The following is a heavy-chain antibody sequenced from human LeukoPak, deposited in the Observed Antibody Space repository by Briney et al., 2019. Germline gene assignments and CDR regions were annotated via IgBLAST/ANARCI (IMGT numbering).Heavy chain of an antibody. CDR2: FYYSGST. D-gene: IGHD6-19*01. CDR3: ARLSSDWAFDF. CDR1: GFTFSDYY. J-gene: IGHJ4*02. V-gene: IGHV4-39*01. Sequence: GSLRLSCAASGFTFSDYYMDWIRQPPGKGLEWIESFYYSGSTYYNPSLKSRVTISVDTSKNQFSLKLSSVTAADTAVYYCARLSSDWAFDFWGQGTLVTVSS.